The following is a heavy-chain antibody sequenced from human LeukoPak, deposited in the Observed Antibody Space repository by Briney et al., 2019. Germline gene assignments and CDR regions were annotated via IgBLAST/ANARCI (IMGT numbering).Heavy chain of an antibody. CDR3: ARITGGNWFDP. V-gene: IGHV3-23*01. D-gene: IGHD5-24*01. CDR1: GFTFSSYA. CDR2: ISGSGGST. Sequence: GGSLRLSCAASGFTFSSYAMSWVRQAPGKGLEWVSAISGSGGSTYYADSVKGRFTISRDKSKNTLYLQMNSLRAEDTAVYYCARITGGNWFDPWGQGTLVTVSS. J-gene: IGHJ5*02.